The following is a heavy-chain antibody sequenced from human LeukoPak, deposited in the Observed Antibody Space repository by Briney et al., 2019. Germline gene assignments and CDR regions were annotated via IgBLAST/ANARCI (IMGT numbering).Heavy chain of an antibody. J-gene: IGHJ5*02. D-gene: IGHD2-2*02. Sequence: PSETLSLTCTVSGGSVSSGSYYWSWIRQPPGKGLEWIGYVYYSGSTSYNPSLKSRVTISVDTSKNQFSLKLSSVTAADTAVYYCARSGYCSSTSCYRSLWFDPWGQGTLVTVSS. V-gene: IGHV4-61*01. CDR2: VYYSGST. CDR1: GGSVSSGSYY. CDR3: ARSGYCSSTSCYRSLWFDP.